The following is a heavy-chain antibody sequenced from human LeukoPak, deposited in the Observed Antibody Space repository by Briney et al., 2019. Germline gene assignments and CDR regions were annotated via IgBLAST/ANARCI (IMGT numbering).Heavy chain of an antibody. V-gene: IGHV3-23*01. CDR1: GFAFSNYA. CDR2: ISSGAGTT. D-gene: IGHD6-19*01. CDR3: AKDLEQSYSGWSTSYDA. Sequence: PGGSLRLSCAASGFAFSNYAMSWVRQVPGKRLEWVSAISSGAGTTGYADSVKGRFTISRVNFKSTIYLQMNSLRAEDKAVYYCAKDLEQSYSGWSTSYDAWGQGTLVTVSS. J-gene: IGHJ5*02.